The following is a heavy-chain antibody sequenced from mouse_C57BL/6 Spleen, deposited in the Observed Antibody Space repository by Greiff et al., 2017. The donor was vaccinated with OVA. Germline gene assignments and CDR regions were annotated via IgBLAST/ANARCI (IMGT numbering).Heavy chain of an antibody. CDR1: GFTFSDYG. D-gene: IGHD1-1*01. V-gene: IGHV5-17*01. Sequence: EVHLVESGGGLVKPGGSLKLSCAASGFTFSDYGMHWVRQAPEKGLEWVAYISSGSSTIYYADTVKGRFTISRDNAKNTLFLQMTSLRSEDTAMYYCARLVSPYGSSWYYAMDYWGQGTSVTVSS. J-gene: IGHJ4*01. CDR2: ISSGSSTI. CDR3: ARLVSPYGSSWYYAMDY.